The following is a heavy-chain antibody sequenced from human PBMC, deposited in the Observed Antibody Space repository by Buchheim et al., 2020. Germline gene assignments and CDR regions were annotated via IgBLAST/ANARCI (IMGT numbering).Heavy chain of an antibody. CDR3: VRDPLASTASFYFDF. CDR2: INWSGDST. Sequence: EVQLVDSGGGVVRPGESLRLSCAASGFTFDDYGMAWVRQAPGKGLQWVSGINWSGDSTTYADSVKGRFTISRDNANNSLFLQMNSLRPEDTAFYYCVRDPLASTASFYFDFWGQGTL. CDR1: GFTFDDYG. V-gene: IGHV3-20*04. J-gene: IGHJ4*02. D-gene: IGHD1-26*01.